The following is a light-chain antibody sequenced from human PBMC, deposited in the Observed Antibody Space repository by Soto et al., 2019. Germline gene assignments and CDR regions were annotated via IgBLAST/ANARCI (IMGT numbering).Light chain of an antibody. Sequence: QSALAQPASVSGSHGQSISLSCTGTSSDVGSYNLVSWYQQHPGKAPKFMIYEGSKRPSGVSNRSSGSKSGNTASLTISGVQAEDEADYYFCSYAGNSAYVFGTGTKVTVL. CDR3: CSYAGNSAYV. CDR2: EGS. CDR1: SSDVGSYNL. V-gene: IGLV2-23*01. J-gene: IGLJ1*01.